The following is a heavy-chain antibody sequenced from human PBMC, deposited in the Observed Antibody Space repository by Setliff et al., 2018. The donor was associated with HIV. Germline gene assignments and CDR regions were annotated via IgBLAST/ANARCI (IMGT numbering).Heavy chain of an antibody. CDR1: GYSISSGYY. CDR3: VRGANFYTPRKRIFDH. J-gene: IGHJ4*02. CDR2: ISHSGSS. Sequence: PSETLSLTCAVSGYSISSGYYWNWIRQSPGKGLEWIGEISHSGSSNYSPSLESRLTISVDTSKNQVSLKLNSVTAADSAVYYCVRGANFYTPRKRIFDHWGQGVLVTVSS. D-gene: IGHD3-3*01. V-gene: IGHV4-34*01.